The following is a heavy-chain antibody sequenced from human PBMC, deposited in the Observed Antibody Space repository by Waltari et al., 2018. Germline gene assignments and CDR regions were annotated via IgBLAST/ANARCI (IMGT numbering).Heavy chain of an antibody. D-gene: IGHD6-13*01. CDR3: ARYRPYSSSWYGYYYYGMDV. CDR2: MNPNSGNT. J-gene: IGHJ6*02. CDR1: GYTFTSYD. Sequence: QVQLVQSGAEVKKPGASVKVSCKASGYTFTSYDINWVRQATGQGLEWMGWMNPNSGNTGYAQKFQGRVTITRNTSISTAYMELSSLRSEDTAVYYCARYRPYSSSWYGYYYYGMDVWGQGTTVTVSS. V-gene: IGHV1-8*03.